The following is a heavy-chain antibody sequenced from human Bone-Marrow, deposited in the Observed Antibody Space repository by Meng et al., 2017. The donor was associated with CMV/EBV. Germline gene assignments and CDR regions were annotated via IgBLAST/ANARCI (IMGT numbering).Heavy chain of an antibody. D-gene: IGHD2-21*01. CDR3: AREFFSGVVVWGGDSWFDP. J-gene: IGHJ5*02. V-gene: IGHV1-46*01. CDR2: INPSGGIT. Sequence: ASVKVSYKASGYSFSNFYMHWVRQAPGQGLEWMGVINPSGGITTYAQKFQGRVTMTRDTSTSTVYMELNSLRSEDTAVYYCAREFFSGVVVWGGDSWFDPWGQGTLVTVSS. CDR1: GYSFSNFY.